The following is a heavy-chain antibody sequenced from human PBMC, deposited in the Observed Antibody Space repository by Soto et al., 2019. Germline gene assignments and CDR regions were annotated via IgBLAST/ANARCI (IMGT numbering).Heavy chain of an antibody. CDR1: GYTFTSYG. CDR3: ASRIVAGGAFDI. V-gene: IGHV1-18*01. CDR2: VSTYNGNT. Sequence: QFQVVQSGAEVKKPGASVKVSCKPSGYTFTSYGVSWVRQAPGQGLEWMGWVSTYNGNTKYTQTLQGRVTITIDTSTSTAYMELRSLRSDDTAVYYCASRIVAGGAFDIWGQGTMVTVSS. D-gene: IGHD6-19*01. J-gene: IGHJ3*02.